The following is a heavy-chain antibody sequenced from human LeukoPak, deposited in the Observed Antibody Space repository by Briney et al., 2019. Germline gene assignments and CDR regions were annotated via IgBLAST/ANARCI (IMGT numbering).Heavy chain of an antibody. Sequence: GGSLRLYCTASGFTFSDYYMSWIRQAPGKGLEWVSYISSSGSTIYYADSVKGRFTISRDNAKNSLYLQMNSLRAEDTAVYYCARARYCTNGVCYLIDYWGQGTLVTVSS. V-gene: IGHV3-11*04. J-gene: IGHJ4*02. CDR1: GFTFSDYY. CDR3: ARARYCTNGVCYLIDY. D-gene: IGHD2-8*01. CDR2: ISSSGSTI.